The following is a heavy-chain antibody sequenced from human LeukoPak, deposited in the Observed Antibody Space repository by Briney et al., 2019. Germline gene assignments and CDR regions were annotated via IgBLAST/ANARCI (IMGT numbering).Heavy chain of an antibody. J-gene: IGHJ4*02. CDR3: ARVGGDYGPGDY. D-gene: IGHD4/OR15-4a*01. Sequence: ASVKVSCKASGYTFTSYDINWVRQATGQGLEWMGWMNPNSGNTGYAQKFQGRVTMTRNTSISTAYMELSSLRAEDTAVYYCARVGGDYGPGDYWGQGTLVTVSS. CDR1: GYTFTSYD. CDR2: MNPNSGNT. V-gene: IGHV1-8*01.